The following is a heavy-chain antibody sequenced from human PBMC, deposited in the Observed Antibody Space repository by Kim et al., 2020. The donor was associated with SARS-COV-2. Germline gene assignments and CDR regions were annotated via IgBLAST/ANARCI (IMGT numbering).Heavy chain of an antibody. V-gene: IGHV1-69*13. Sequence: SVKVSCKASGGTFSSYAISWVRQAPGQGLEWMGGIIPIFGTANYAQKFQGRVTITADESTSTAYMELSSLRSEDTAVYYCANVPYYDSSGYVKNYYYYGMDVWGQGTTVTVSS. CDR3: ANVPYYDSSGYVKNYYYYGMDV. D-gene: IGHD3-22*01. J-gene: IGHJ6*02. CDR1: GGTFSSYA. CDR2: IIPIFGTA.